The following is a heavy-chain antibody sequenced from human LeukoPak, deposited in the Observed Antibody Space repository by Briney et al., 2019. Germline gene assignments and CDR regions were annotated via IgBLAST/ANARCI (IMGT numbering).Heavy chain of an antibody. J-gene: IGHJ5*02. CDR3: ARDTPGGYDFWWFDP. Sequence: MASETLSLTCTVSGGSVSSNSNYWSWIRQPPGKGLEWIGYNTYFGSASYNPSLKSRVTISVDTSKNQFSLKLSSVTAADTAVYYWARDTPGGYDFWWFDPWGQGTLVTVSS. V-gene: IGHV4-61*01. CDR2: NTYFGSA. D-gene: IGHD5-12*01. CDR1: GGSVSSNSNY.